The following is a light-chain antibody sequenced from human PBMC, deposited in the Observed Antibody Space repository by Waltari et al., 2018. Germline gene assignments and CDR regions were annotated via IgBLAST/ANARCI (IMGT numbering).Light chain of an antibody. CDR2: TAS. CDR3: QQSYSIPLT. CDR1: ETIRIY. J-gene: IGKJ4*01. V-gene: IGKV1-39*01. Sequence: DIQMTQSPSSLSASVGDRVTLTCRASETIRIYINWYQQKPGKAPKLLINTASRLQSGVPSRFSGSGSGTDFTLTISTLQHEDFATYYCQQSYSIPLTFGGGTKVEIK.